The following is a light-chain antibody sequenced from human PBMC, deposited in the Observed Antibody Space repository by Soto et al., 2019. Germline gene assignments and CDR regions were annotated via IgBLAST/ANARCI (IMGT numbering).Light chain of an antibody. V-gene: IGLV2-23*02. CDR1: GSDVGAYNL. CDR3: CSYAGTVAYV. J-gene: IGLJ1*01. Sequence: QTAPLSGASGKVLTTSFAGNGSDVGAYNLVSWYQQHPGKAPKLIICEVNTRPSGISNRFSGSKSGDTASLTISGLQAEDEADYFCCSYAGTVAYVFGTGTKVTVL. CDR2: EVN.